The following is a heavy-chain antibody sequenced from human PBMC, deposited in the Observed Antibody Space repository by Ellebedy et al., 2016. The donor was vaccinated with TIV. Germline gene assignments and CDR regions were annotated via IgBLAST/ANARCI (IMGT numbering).Heavy chain of an antibody. Sequence: MPSETLSLTCNVSGDSISNYYWSWIRQPPGKGLEWIGYFSYTGRTTYSPSLKSRVSISEDMSKNQFSLKLSSVTAADTAVYYCARASYSIGYYGIDYWGPGNLVTVSS. D-gene: IGHD3-10*01. CDR1: GDSISNYY. J-gene: IGHJ4*02. V-gene: IGHV4-59*13. CDR3: ARASYSIGYYGIDY. CDR2: FSYTGRT.